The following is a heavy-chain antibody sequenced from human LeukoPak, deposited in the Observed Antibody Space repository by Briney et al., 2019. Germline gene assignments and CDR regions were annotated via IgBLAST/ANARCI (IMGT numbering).Heavy chain of an antibody. CDR2: ISDRGGST. V-gene: IGHV3-23*01. Sequence: GGSLRLSCAVSGITLSNYGMSWVRQAPGKGLQWVAGISDRGGSTNYADSVKGRFTISRDNSTNTLYLQMNSLRAEDTAVYFCAKRGVVIRAVIIVGFHKEAYYFDYWGQGALVTVSS. D-gene: IGHD3-10*01. J-gene: IGHJ4*02. CDR3: AKRGVVIRAVIIVGFHKEAYYFDY. CDR1: GITLSNYG.